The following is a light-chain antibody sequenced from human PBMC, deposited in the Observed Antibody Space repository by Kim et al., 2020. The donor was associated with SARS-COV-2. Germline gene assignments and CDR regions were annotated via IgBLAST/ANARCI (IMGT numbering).Light chain of an antibody. CDR3: YPRT. Sequence: DIQMTQSPSSLSASVGDRITITCRASQGISSWLAWYQQKPEKTPKSLIYAASSLQSGVPSRFSGSGFGKDFTLTITNLQPEDFATYDSYPRTFGQGTKVEIK. J-gene: IGKJ1*01. V-gene: IGKV1D-16*01. CDR2: AAS. CDR1: QGISSW.